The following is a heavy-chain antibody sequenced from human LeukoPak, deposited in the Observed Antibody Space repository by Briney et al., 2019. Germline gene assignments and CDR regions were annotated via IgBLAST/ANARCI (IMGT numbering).Heavy chain of an antibody. CDR2: ISSSSSTI. J-gene: IGHJ6*03. CDR1: GFTFSSYS. Sequence: GGSLRLSCAASGFTFSSYSMNWVRQAPGKGLEWVSYISSSSSTIYYADSVKGRFTISRDNAKNSLYLQMNSLRAEDTAVYYCAREVGSSTYYYYYYYMDVWGKGTTVTVSS. CDR3: AREVGSSTYYYYYYYMDV. V-gene: IGHV3-48*01. D-gene: IGHD6-6*01.